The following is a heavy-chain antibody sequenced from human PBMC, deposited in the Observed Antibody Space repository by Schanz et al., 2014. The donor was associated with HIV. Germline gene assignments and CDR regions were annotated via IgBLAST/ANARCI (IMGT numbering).Heavy chain of an antibody. CDR2: ISGSSSSI. Sequence: EVQLLESGGGVVQPGRSLRLSCAASGFSFSSYGMNWVRQAPGKGLEWVSYISGSSSSIYYADSVKGRFTISRDNVKNSLFLQMNNLRDEDTAVYYCARWGGSSWYWFDSWGQGTLVTVSS. D-gene: IGHD6-13*01. J-gene: IGHJ5*01. V-gene: IGHV3-48*02. CDR1: GFSFSSYG. CDR3: ARWGGSSWYWFDS.